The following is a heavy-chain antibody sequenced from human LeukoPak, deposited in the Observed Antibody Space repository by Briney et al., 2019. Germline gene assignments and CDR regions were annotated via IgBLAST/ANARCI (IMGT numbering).Heavy chain of an antibody. V-gene: IGHV1-69*02. J-gene: IGHJ4*02. CDR1: GGTFSSYT. CDR3: ARGTAGRGYFDY. Sequence: GASVKVSCKASGGTFSSYTISWVRQAPGQGLEWMGRIIPILGIANYAQKFQGRVTITADKSTSAAYMELSSLRSEDTAVYYCARGTAGRGYFDYWGQGTLVTVSS. CDR2: IIPILGIA. D-gene: IGHD6-13*01.